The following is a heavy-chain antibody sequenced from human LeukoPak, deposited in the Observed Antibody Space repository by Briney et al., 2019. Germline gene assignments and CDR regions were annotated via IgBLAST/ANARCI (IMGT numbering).Heavy chain of an antibody. J-gene: IGHJ6*02. CDR3: ATLPQLGGWYYYYGMDV. CDR1: GFTFSSYA. CDR2: ISGSGGST. V-gene: IGHV3-23*01. D-gene: IGHD6-19*01. Sequence: PGGSLSLSCAASGFTFSSYAMSWVRQAPGKGLEWVSAISGSGGSTYYADSVKGRFTISRDNSKNTLYLQMNSPRAEDTAVYYCATLPQLGGWYYYYGMDVWGQGTTVTVSS.